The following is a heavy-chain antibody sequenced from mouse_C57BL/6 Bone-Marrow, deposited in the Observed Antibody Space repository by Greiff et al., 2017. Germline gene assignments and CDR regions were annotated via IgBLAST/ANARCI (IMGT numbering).Heavy chain of an antibody. D-gene: IGHD3-3*01. CDR3: ARGTGHWYFDV. CDR1: GYAFSSSW. J-gene: IGHJ1*03. Sequence: VQGVESGPELVKPGASVKISCKASGYAFSSSWMNWVKQRPGKGLEWIGRIYPGDGDTNYNGKFKGKATLTADKSSSTAYMQLSSLTSEDSAVYFCARGTGHWYFDVWGTGTTVTVSS. CDR2: IYPGDGDT. V-gene: IGHV1-82*01.